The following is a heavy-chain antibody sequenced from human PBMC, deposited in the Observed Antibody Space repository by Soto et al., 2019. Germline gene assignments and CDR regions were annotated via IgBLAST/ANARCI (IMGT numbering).Heavy chain of an antibody. Sequence: SETLSLTCTGSGGSISSYYWSWIRQPPGKGLEWIGYIYYSGSTNYNPSLKSRVTISVDTSKNQFSLKLSSVTAADTAVYYCARRWGSAADYWGQGTLVTVSS. CDR1: GGSISSYY. J-gene: IGHJ4*02. CDR3: ARRWGSAADY. V-gene: IGHV4-59*08. D-gene: IGHD2-15*01. CDR2: IYYSGST.